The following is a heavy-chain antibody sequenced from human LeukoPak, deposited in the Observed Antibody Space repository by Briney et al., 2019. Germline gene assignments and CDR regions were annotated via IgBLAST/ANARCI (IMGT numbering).Heavy chain of an antibody. CDR1: GFNFGSDA. J-gene: IGHJ4*02. Sequence: PGGSLRLSCTASGFNFGSDAMHWVRQAPRKGLEWVAFIWSDGSNDHYADSVKGRFTISRDNSKNTVCLQMNSLRVEDTAVYYCARDPSGSGWSLSDWGQGTPVTVSS. D-gene: IGHD6-19*01. V-gene: IGHV3-33*01. CDR3: ARDPSGSGWSLSD. CDR2: IWSDGSND.